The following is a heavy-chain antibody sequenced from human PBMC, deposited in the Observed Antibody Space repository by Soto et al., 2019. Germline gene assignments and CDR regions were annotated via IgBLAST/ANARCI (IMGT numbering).Heavy chain of an antibody. CDR1: GYTFTSYG. J-gene: IGHJ4*02. V-gene: IGHV1-18*01. D-gene: IGHD3-22*01. CDR3: RTYYYDSSGYYFDY. CDR2: ISAYNGNT. Sequence: ASVKVSCKASGYTFTSYGISWVRQAPGQGLEWMGWISAYNGNTNYAQKLQGRVTMTTDTSTSTAYMELRSLRSDDTAVYYCRTYYYDSSGYYFDYWGQGTLVTVSS.